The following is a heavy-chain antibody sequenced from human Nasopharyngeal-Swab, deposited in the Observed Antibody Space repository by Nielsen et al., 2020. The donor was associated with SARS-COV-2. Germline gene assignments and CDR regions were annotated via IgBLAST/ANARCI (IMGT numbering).Heavy chain of an antibody. J-gene: IGHJ3*02. CDR2: ITSGSSYI. CDR1: GFTFSSYS. Sequence: GGSLRLSCAASGFTFSSYSMNWVRQAPGKGLEWVSSITSGSSYIYYADSVKGRFTISRDNAKNSLFLQMNSLRAEGTAVYYCARGYDFRSGSNAFDIWGQGTMVTVSS. D-gene: IGHD3-3*01. CDR3: ARGYDFRSGSNAFDI. V-gene: IGHV3-21*01.